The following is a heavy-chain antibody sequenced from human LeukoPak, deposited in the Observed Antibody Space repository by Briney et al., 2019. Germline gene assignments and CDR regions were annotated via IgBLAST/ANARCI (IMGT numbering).Heavy chain of an antibody. CDR3: ARGHLHYDILTGYSKYNWFDP. J-gene: IGHJ5*02. CDR1: GFIFSNYW. CDR2: MYYSGST. Sequence: LRLSCEASGFIFSNYWMSWIRQPPGKGLEWIAYMYYSGSTYYNPSLKSRVTMSADTSKNQFSLKLSSVTAADTAVYYCARGHLHYDILTGYSKYNWFDPWGQGTLVTVSS. V-gene: IGHV4-28*03. D-gene: IGHD3-9*01.